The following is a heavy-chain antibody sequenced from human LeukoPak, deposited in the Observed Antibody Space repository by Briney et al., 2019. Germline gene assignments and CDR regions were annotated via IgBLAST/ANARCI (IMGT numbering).Heavy chain of an antibody. Sequence: ASVKVSCKASGYTFTSYGISWVRQAPGQGLEWMGIINPSGGSTSYAQKFQGRVTMTRDMSTSTVYMELSSLRSEDTAVYYCARGQKYRSGYTVTELGSGYFDYWGQGPLVTVSS. CDR2: INPSGGST. CDR3: ARGQKYRSGYTVTELGSGYFDY. CDR1: GYTFTSYG. V-gene: IGHV1-46*01. J-gene: IGHJ4*02. D-gene: IGHD5-18*01.